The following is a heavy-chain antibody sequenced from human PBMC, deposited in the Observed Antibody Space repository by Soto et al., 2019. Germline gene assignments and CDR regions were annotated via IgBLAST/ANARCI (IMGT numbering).Heavy chain of an antibody. D-gene: IGHD3-9*01. Sequence: QVQLVESGGGLVKPGGSLRLSCAASGFTFSDYYMSWLRQAPGKGLEWVSYIGTSSSYTNYADSVKGRFTISRDNAKNSLYLQMNILRAEDTAVYYCARDADILAGSDAFDIWGQGTMVTVSS. CDR3: ARDADILAGSDAFDI. J-gene: IGHJ3*02. CDR2: IGTSSSYT. CDR1: GFTFSDYY. V-gene: IGHV3-11*05.